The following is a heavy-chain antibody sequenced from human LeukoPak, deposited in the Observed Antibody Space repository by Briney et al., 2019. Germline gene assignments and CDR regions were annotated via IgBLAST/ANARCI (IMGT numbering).Heavy chain of an antibody. CDR3: AKKGYSSSWCFDY. D-gene: IGHD6-13*01. CDR2: ISDSGGST. J-gene: IGHJ4*02. V-gene: IGHV3-23*01. Sequence: PGGSLRLSCAASGFTYSSYAMSSVRQAPGKGLEWVLVISDSGGSTYYADSVKGRFSISRDNSKNTLYLEMNSLSAEDTAVYYCAKKGYSSSWCFDYWGQGTLVTVSS. CDR1: GFTYSSYA.